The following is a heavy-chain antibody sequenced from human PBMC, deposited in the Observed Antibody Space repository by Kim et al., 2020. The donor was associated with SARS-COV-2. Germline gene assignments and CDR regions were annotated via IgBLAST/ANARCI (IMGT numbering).Heavy chain of an antibody. V-gene: IGHV3-30*02. J-gene: IGHJ6*02. D-gene: IGHD6-13*01. CDR3: AKDLAAAERYYYDGMDV. Sequence: VKGRLTISRDNSKNTLYLQMNSLRAEDTAVYYCAKDLAAAERYYYDGMDVWGQGTTVTVSS.